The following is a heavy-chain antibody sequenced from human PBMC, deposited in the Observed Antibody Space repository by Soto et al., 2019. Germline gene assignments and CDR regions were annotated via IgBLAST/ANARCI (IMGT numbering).Heavy chain of an antibody. CDR2: IYYSGST. CDR1: GGSISSSSYY. CDR3: ARQGYYDILTGHNYYYYGMDV. Sequence: SETLSLTCTVSGGSISSSSYYWGWIRQPPGKGLEWIGSIYYSGSTYYNPSLKSRVTISVDTSKNQFSLKLSSVTAADTAVYYCARQGYYDILTGHNYYYYGMDVWGQGTTVTVSS. V-gene: IGHV4-39*01. J-gene: IGHJ6*02. D-gene: IGHD3-9*01.